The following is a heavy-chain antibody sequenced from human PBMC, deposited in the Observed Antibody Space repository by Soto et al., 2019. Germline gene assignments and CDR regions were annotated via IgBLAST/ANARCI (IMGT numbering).Heavy chain of an antibody. CDR1: GGTFSSYA. V-gene: IGHV1-69*13. Sequence: SVKVSCKASGGTFSSYAISWVRQAPGQGLEWMGGIIPIFGTANYAQKFQGRVTITADESTSTAYMELSSLRSEDTAVYYCARSLHFTEYYYYYGMDVWGQGTTVTVFS. CDR3: ARSLHFTEYYYYYGMDV. D-gene: IGHD3-3*02. J-gene: IGHJ6*02. CDR2: IIPIFGTA.